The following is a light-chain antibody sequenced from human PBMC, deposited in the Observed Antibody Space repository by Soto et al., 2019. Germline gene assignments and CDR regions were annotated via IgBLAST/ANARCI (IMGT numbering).Light chain of an antibody. CDR1: SSDVGGYNY. V-gene: IGLV2-14*01. CDR3: SSYTSSSTYV. J-gene: IGLJ1*01. Sequence: QSALTQPASVSGSPGQSITISCTGTSSDVGGYNYVSWYQQHPDKAPKLMIYEVSNRPSGVSTRFSGSKSGNTASLTISGLQAEDGADYYCSSYTSSSTYVVGTGTKVNVL. CDR2: EVS.